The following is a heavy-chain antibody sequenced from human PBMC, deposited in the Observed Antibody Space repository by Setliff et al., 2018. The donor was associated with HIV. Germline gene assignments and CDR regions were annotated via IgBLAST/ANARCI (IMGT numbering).Heavy chain of an antibody. D-gene: IGHD3-9*01. J-gene: IGHJ4*02. CDR1: GFTLNELS. CDR2: IIPIFGTT. Sequence: SVKVSCKISGFTLNELSIQWVRQAPAKGLEWMGGIIPIFGTTNYAQKFQGRVTITTDESTTTAYMELSSLRSEDTALYYCAGSILTGYYTFGADYWGQGTLVTVSS. CDR3: AGSILTGYYTFGADY. V-gene: IGHV1-69*05.